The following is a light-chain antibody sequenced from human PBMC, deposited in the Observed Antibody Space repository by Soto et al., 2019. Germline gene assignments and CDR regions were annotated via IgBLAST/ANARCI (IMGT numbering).Light chain of an antibody. V-gene: IGLV2-11*01. Sequence: QSALTQPRSVSGSPGQSVTISCTGTSSDVGGYNYVSWYQQHPGKAPKLMIYDVSQRPSGVPDRFSGSKSGNTASLTISGLQAEDEADYSCCSYAGSYTLVFGGGTQLTVL. J-gene: IGLJ3*02. CDR3: CSYAGSYTLV. CDR2: DVS. CDR1: SSDVGGYNY.